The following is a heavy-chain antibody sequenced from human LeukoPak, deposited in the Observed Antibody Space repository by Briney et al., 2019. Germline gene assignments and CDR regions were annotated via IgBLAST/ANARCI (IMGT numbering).Heavy chain of an antibody. Sequence: ASVKVSCKASGYTFTSYGISWVRQAPGQGLEWMGWISAYNGNTNYAQKLQGRVTMTTATSTSTAYMELRSLRSDDTAVYYCARYTHDYDFWSGYIASYGMDVWGQGTTVTVSS. CDR2: ISAYNGNT. CDR3: ARYTHDYDFWSGYIASYGMDV. J-gene: IGHJ6*02. D-gene: IGHD3-3*01. CDR1: GYTFTSYG. V-gene: IGHV1-18*01.